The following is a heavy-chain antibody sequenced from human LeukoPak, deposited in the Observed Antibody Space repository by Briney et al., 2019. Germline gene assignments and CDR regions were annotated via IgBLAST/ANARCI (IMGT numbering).Heavy chain of an antibody. Sequence: ATVKVSCKASGYTFTSYDINWVRQATGQGLEWMGWMNPNSGNTGYAQKFQGRVTITRNTSISTAYMELSSLRSEDTAVYYCARDGSSDAFDIWGQGTMVTVSS. D-gene: IGHD6-6*01. V-gene: IGHV1-8*03. CDR3: ARDGSSDAFDI. CDR1: GYTFTSYD. J-gene: IGHJ3*02. CDR2: MNPNSGNT.